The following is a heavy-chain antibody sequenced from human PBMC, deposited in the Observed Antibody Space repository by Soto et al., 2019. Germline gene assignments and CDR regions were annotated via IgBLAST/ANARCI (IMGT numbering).Heavy chain of an antibody. CDR1: GFTVRDYA. Sequence: EVQLVESGGGLVMPGRSLRVSCLASGFTVRDYAISWLRQAPGKGLQWVSFIRSNIYDGTTEYDASVKGRFTISRDDSKTIAYLQMNSLKPEDTGVYYCTRVSTDCSVGSCYPLNWGQGTLVTVSS. V-gene: IGHV3-49*05. J-gene: IGHJ4*02. D-gene: IGHD2-15*01. CDR2: IRSNIYDGTT. CDR3: TRVSTDCSVGSCYPLN.